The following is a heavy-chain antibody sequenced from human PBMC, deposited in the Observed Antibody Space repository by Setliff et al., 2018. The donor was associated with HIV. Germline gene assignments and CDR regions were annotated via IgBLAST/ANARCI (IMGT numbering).Heavy chain of an antibody. V-gene: IGHV4-39*07. D-gene: IGHD3-10*01. CDR3: AKETREYYGSASYARLDN. CDR2: IPFSGT. Sequence: SETLSLTCSVSGGSVMSSVYYWAWIRQPPGKGLEWIGSIPFSGTYLNPSLKSRVTISVDRSKDQFSLKMTSVTAADTAVFYCAKETREYYGSASYARLDNWGQGTLVTVS. J-gene: IGHJ4*02. CDR1: GGSVMSSVYY.